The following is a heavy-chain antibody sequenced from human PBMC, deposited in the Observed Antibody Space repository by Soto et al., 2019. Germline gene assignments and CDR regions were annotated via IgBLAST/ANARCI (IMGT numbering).Heavy chain of an antibody. Sequence: GGSLRLSCAAPGFTFSNYAMSWVRQAPGKGLEWVSAISASVGSTYYTDSVKGRFTISRDNSKNTLYLQMNSLRAEDTAVYYCAKGGQSYDYWGQGTLVTVSS. CDR1: GFTFSNYA. J-gene: IGHJ4*02. CDR2: ISASVGST. D-gene: IGHD3-10*01. V-gene: IGHV3-23*01. CDR3: AKGGQSYDY.